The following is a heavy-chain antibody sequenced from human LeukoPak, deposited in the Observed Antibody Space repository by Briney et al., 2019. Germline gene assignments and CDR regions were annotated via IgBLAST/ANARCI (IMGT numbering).Heavy chain of an antibody. Sequence: GGSLRLSCAASGFTFSSYSMNWVRQAPGKGLEWVSSISSSSSYIYYAASVKGRFTISRDNAKNSLYLQMNSLRAEDTAVYYCARDPRVYYGSGYNWFDPWGQGTLVTVSS. V-gene: IGHV3-21*01. J-gene: IGHJ5*02. CDR1: GFTFSSYS. CDR2: ISSSSSYI. CDR3: ARDPRVYYGSGYNWFDP. D-gene: IGHD3-10*01.